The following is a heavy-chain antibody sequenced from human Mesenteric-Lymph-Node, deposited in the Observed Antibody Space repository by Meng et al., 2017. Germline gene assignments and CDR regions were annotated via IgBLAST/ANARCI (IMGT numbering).Heavy chain of an antibody. Sequence: VQLQESGPGLVKPYQTLSLTCPVSGDSISSGEYFWSWIRQPPGKGLEWIGYMDYRGSTFYNPSLKSRVTISVDTSKNQFSLKLSSVTAADTAVYFCARGELLWDYWGQGTLVTVSS. CDR1: GDSISSGEYF. CDR2: MDYRGST. V-gene: IGHV4-30-4*01. D-gene: IGHD2-2*01. J-gene: IGHJ4*02. CDR3: ARGELLWDY.